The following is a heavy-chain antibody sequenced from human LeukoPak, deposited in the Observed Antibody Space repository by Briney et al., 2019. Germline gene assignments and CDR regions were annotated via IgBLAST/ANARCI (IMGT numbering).Heavy chain of an antibody. V-gene: IGHV1-18*01. CDR2: ISAYSGNT. J-gene: IGHJ4*02. D-gene: IGHD2-8*02. Sequence: ASVKVSCKASGYTFTNYGISWVRQAPGQGLECMGWISAYSGNTNYAQNLQGRVTMTTDTSTSTAYMELRSLRSDDTAVYYCARDVGDTGNPYFFDYWGQGTLVTVSS. CDR3: ARDVGDTGNPYFFDY. CDR1: GYTFTNYG.